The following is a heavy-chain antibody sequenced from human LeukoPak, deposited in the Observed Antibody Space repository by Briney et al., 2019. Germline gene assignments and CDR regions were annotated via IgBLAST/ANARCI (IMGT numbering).Heavy chain of an antibody. V-gene: IGHV3-7*02. CDR2: IKEDGSEQ. D-gene: IGHD6-19*01. J-gene: IGHJ4*02. CDR3: ASHPSAVAGYY. CDR1: GFTLSSHW. Sequence: GGSRRLSYAASGFTLSSHWMRWVRPAPGKGLEWVANIKEDGSEQNHAASVRGRFTISGDNARNSLYLQMNSRRAEDPAVYYCASHPSAVAGYYWGQGTHVTVSS.